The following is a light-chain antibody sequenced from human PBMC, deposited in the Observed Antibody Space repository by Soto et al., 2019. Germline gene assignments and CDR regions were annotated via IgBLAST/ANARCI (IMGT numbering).Light chain of an antibody. V-gene: IGLV1-47*01. CDR3: AAWDDSLSGYV. CDR1: SPNIGSNN. CDR2: RNN. Sequence: QSVLTQPPSASGTPGQRATLSCPGTSPNIGSNNFNWNQQLPGTAPKLLIYRNNQRPSGVPDRFAGSKSGTSASLVISGLRSEDEADYYCAAWDDSLSGYVFGTGTKLTVL. J-gene: IGLJ1*01.